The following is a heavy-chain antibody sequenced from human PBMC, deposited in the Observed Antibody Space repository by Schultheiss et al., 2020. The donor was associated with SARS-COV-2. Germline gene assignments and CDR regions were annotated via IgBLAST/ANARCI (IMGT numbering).Heavy chain of an antibody. CDR1: GGSFSGYY. D-gene: IGHD3-22*01. J-gene: IGHJ4*02. V-gene: IGHV4-59*01. Sequence: SETLSLTCAVYGGSFSGYYWSWIRQPPGKGPEWIGYIYYNGKTNYSPTLESRVSISVATSKNEFSLRLTSLTGADTAVYYCAIQCYHYYDSSGYYRDYWGQGTLVTVSS. CDR3: AIQCYHYYDSSGYYRDY. CDR2: IYYNGKT.